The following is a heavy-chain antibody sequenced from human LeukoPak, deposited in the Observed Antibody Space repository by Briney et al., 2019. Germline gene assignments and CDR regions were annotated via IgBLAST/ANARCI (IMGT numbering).Heavy chain of an antibody. J-gene: IGHJ2*01. Sequence: GGSLRLSCAASGFTFSDYYLTWIRQAPGQGLEWLSYITTSGLVTYYANSVKGRFTISRDNTKNSLFLQMDSLRADDTAVYYCARDRDGNNIRVNFDLWGRGTLVTVSS. CDR2: ITTSGLVT. D-gene: IGHD5-24*01. V-gene: IGHV3-11*01. CDR3: ARDRDGNNIRVNFDL. CDR1: GFTFSDYY.